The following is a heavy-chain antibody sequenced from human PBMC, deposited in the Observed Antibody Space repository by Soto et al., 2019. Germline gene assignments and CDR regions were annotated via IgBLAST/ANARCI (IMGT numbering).Heavy chain of an antibody. J-gene: IGHJ4*02. D-gene: IGHD1-26*01. Sequence: SETLSLTCTVSGGSISSGGSYWSWIRQRPGKGLEWIGYVYYSGSTYYNPSLKSRVTISVDTSKNQFSLKLSSVTAADTAVYYCARAGSWSFKGAPPNFDYWGQGTLVTVSS. CDR1: GGSISSGGSY. CDR3: ARAGSWSFKGAPPNFDY. CDR2: VYYSGST. V-gene: IGHV4-31*03.